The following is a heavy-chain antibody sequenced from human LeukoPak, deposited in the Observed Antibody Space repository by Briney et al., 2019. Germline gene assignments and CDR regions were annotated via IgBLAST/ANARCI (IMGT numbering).Heavy chain of an antibody. CDR1: GFSFNTYT. V-gene: IGHV3-21*01. CDR2: ITSGGRYI. CDR3: ATGGCTSCLYYFDS. Sequence: KPGGSLRLSCAASGFSFNTYTMNWVRQAPGKGLEWVSSITSGGRYIYYADSVKGRFTISRDNAKNSLYLQMNSLRAEDTAVYYCATGGCTSCLYYFDSWGQGTLVTVSS. D-gene: IGHD2-2*01. J-gene: IGHJ4*02.